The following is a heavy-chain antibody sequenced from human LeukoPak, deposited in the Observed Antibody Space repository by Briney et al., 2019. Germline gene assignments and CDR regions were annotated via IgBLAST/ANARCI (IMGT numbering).Heavy chain of an antibody. D-gene: IGHD3-22*01. Sequence: GESLKISCKGSGYRFTSYWIGWVRQMPGKGLEWMGIIYPGDSDTTYSPSFQGQVTISADKSTSTAYLQWSSLKASDTAMYYCARRGVDSSGYRDAFDIWGQGTMVTVSS. V-gene: IGHV5-51*01. J-gene: IGHJ3*02. CDR1: GYRFTSYW. CDR3: ARRGVDSSGYRDAFDI. CDR2: IYPGDSDT.